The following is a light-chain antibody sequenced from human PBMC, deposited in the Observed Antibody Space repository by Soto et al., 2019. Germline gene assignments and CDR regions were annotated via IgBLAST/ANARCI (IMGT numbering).Light chain of an antibody. CDR1: SSDVGDYNY. CDR3: SSYTSSIRI. CDR2: EVT. V-gene: IGLV2-14*01. Sequence: QPVLTQPASVSGSPGQSITISCSGFSSDVGDYNYVSWYQQHPGKVPKLIIYEVTNRPLGVSNRFSGSKSGYTASLTISGLQTDDEADYYCSSYTSSIRIFXGGTQMTVL. J-gene: IGLJ2*01.